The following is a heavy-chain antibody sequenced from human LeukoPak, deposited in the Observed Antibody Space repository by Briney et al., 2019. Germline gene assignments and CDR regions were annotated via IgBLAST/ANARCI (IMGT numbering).Heavy chain of an antibody. Sequence: GASVKVSCKASGYTFTGYYMHWVRQAPGQGLEWMGWINPNSGGTNYAQKFQGRVTMTRDTSISTAYMELSRLRSDDTAVYYCARDRGLGSREFDYWGQGTLVTVSS. CDR1: GYTFTGYY. D-gene: IGHD3-10*01. V-gene: IGHV1-2*02. CDR3: ARDRGLGSREFDY. J-gene: IGHJ4*02. CDR2: INPNSGGT.